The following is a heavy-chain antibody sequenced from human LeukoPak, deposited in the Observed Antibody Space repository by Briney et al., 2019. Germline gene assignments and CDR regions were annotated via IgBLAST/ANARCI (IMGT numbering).Heavy chain of an antibody. CDR2: ISYDGSNK. J-gene: IGHJ2*01. Sequence: GGSLRLSCAASGFTFSSYGMHWVRQAPGKGLEWVAVISYDGSNKYYADSVKGRFTTSRDNSKNTLSVQMSSLRAEDTAVYYCAKDWTGTKPFDLWGRGTLLTVS. CDR3: AKDWTGTKPFDL. V-gene: IGHV3-30*18. CDR1: GFTFSSYG. D-gene: IGHD3/OR15-3a*01.